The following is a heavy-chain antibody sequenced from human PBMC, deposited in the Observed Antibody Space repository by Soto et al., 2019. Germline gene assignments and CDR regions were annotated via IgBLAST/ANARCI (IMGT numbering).Heavy chain of an antibody. CDR3: AKGFIRDCGGDCTVDI. V-gene: IGHV3-23*01. CDR1: GFTFSSYT. CDR2: ISATGGST. D-gene: IGHD2-21*02. Sequence: PGGSLRLSCAASGFTFSSYTMSWVRQAPGKGLEWVSGISATGGSTYYADSVKGRFTFSRDNSKNTLYLQMNSLRAEDTAVYYCAKGFIRDCGGDCTVDIWGQGTLVTVSS. J-gene: IGHJ4*02.